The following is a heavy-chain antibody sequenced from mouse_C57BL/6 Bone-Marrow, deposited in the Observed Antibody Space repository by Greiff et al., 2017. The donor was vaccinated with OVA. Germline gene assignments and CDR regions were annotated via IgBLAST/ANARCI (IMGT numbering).Heavy chain of an antibody. CDR1: GYTFTNYW. Sequence: VQLQQSGAELVRPGTSVKMSCKASGYTFTNYWIGWAKQRPGHGLEWIGDIYPGGGYTNYNEKFKGKATLTADKSSSTAYMQFSSLTSEDSAIYYCARSYGYAWFAYWGQGTLVTVSA. CDR2: IYPGGGYT. V-gene: IGHV1-63*01. CDR3: ARSYGYAWFAY. D-gene: IGHD2-2*01. J-gene: IGHJ3*01.